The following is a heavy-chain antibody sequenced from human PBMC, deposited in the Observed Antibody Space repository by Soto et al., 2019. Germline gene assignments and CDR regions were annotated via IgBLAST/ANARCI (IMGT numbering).Heavy chain of an antibody. CDR2: ISAYNGNT. J-gene: IGHJ4*02. V-gene: IGHV1-18*01. CDR1: GYTFTSYG. CDR3: ARVIRITMVRGELGEDY. Sequence: QVQLVQSGAEVKKPGASVKVSCKASGYTFTSYGISWVRQAPGQGLEWMGWISAYNGNTNYAQKLQGRVTMTTDTSTSTAYMELRSLRSDDTAVYYCARVIRITMVRGELGEDYWGQGTLVTVSS. D-gene: IGHD3-10*01.